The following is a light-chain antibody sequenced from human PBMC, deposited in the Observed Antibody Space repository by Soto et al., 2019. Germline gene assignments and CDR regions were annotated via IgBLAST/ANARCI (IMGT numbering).Light chain of an antibody. CDR2: SNN. J-gene: IGLJ6*01. CDR1: SSNIGSNT. V-gene: IGLV1-44*01. Sequence: QSVLTQPPSASGTPGQRVTISCSGSSSNIGSNTVNWYQQLPGTAPKLLIYSNNQRTSGVPDRFSGSKSGPSASLAISGLQSEDEDDYYCATWDDSLNGHVFGSGTQLTVL. CDR3: ATWDDSLNGHV.